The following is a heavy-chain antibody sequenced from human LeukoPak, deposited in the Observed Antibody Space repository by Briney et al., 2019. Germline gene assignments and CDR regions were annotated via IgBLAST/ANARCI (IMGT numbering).Heavy chain of an antibody. D-gene: IGHD3-22*01. CDR1: GFTFSTYG. Sequence: GGSLRLSCEASGFTFSTYGMSWVRQAPGKGLEWVSAISGSGGSTYYADSVKGRVTISRDNSKNTLYLQMNSLRAEDTAVYYCAKDRSSGSFDYWGQGTLVTVSS. J-gene: IGHJ4*02. CDR3: AKDRSSGSFDY. V-gene: IGHV3-23*01. CDR2: ISGSGGST.